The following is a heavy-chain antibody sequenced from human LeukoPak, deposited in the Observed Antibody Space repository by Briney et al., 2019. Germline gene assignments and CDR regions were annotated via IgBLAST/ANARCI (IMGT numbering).Heavy chain of an antibody. V-gene: IGHV3-15*01. J-gene: IGHJ4*02. CDR2: IKSSGSGGTT. CDR1: GFTFNLAW. D-gene: IGHD3-9*01. Sequence: GGSLRLSCAASGFTFNLAWMTWVRQAPGKGPEWVGRIKSSGSGGTTDFAAPVKDRFTISRDDSKSTLYLQMNSLKTEDTAVYFCAKVRDPNTWSLDYWGQGALVIVSS. CDR3: AKVRDPNTWSLDY.